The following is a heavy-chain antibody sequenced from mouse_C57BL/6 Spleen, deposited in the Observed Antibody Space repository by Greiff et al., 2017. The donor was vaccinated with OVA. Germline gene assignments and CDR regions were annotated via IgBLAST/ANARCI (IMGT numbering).Heavy chain of an antibody. V-gene: IGHV1-66*01. CDR1: GYSFTSYY. CDR3: ARTHYGSSTGAMDY. J-gene: IGHJ4*01. Sequence: QVHVKQSGPELVKPGASVKISCKASGYSFTSYYIHWVKQRPGQGLEWIGWIYPGSGNTKYNEKFKGKATLTADTSSSTAYMQLSSLTSEDSAVYYCARTHYGSSTGAMDYWGQGTSVTVSS. CDR2: IYPGSGNT. D-gene: IGHD1-1*01.